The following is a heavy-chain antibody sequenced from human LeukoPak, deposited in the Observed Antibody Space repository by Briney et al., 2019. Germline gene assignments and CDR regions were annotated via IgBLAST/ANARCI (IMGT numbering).Heavy chain of an antibody. CDR3: AKDTNVGAFDI. D-gene: IGHD2-8*01. J-gene: IGHJ3*02. Sequence: ASVTVSCTASGGTFSSYAISWVRQAPGQGLEWMGGIIPIFGTANYAQKFQGRVTITADESTSTAYMELSSLRAEDTAVYYCAKDTNVGAFDIWGQGTVVTVSS. CDR2: IIPIFGTA. CDR1: GGTFSSYA. V-gene: IGHV1-69*13.